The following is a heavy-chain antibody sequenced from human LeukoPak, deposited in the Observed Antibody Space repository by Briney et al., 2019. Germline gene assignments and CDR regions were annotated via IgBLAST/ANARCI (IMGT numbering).Heavy chain of an antibody. D-gene: IGHD3-9*01. CDR3: ARDRPFYDILTGYYTSDY. Sequence: ASVTVSCKPSLYTFTSYCIIRVRQAPGQRLEWIGWISAYNGNTNYAQQLHGRVTMTTDTSTSTAYMELRSLRSDDTAVYYCARDRPFYDILTGYYTSDYWGQGTLVTVSS. J-gene: IGHJ4*02. V-gene: IGHV1-18*01. CDR1: LYTFTSYC. CDR2: ISAYNGNT.